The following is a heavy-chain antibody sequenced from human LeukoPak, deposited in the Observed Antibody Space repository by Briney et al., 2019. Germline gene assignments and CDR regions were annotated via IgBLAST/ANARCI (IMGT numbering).Heavy chain of an antibody. D-gene: IGHD3-10*01. V-gene: IGHV5-51*01. J-gene: IGHJ4*02. CDR1: GYSFTSYW. Sequence: GESLKISCKGSGYSFTSYWIAWVRQMPGKGLEWMGDIYPGDSTTKYSPSFQGQVTISADKSTSTAYLQWSSLNASDTAIYYCARQDGSGIYYFDYWGQGTLVTVSS. CDR3: ARQDGSGIYYFDY. CDR2: IYPGDSTT.